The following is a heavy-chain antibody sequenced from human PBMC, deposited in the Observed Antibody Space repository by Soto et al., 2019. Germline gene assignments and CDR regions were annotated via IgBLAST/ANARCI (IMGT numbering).Heavy chain of an antibody. CDR3: AKGRSSTWYRWFDP. CDR1: GFTFSSYA. D-gene: IGHD6-13*01. CDR2: ISGSGGTA. J-gene: IGHJ5*02. Sequence: GGSLRLSCAASGFTFSSYAMSWVRQAPGKGLEWVSAISGSGGTANYADSVKGRFTISRDNSKNTLYVEMNSLRAEDTAIYYRAKGRSSTWYRWFDPWGQGTLVTVSS. V-gene: IGHV3-23*01.